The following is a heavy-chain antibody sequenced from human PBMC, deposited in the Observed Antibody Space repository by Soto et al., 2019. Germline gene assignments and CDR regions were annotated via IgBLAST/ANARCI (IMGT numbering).Heavy chain of an antibody. Sequence: GGSLRLSCAASGFTFSSYAMTWFRQAPGKGLEWVSSTSGSGDTTYYADSVKGRFTISRDNSKNTLYLQMNSLRAEDTAVYYCATSRGRDYFIDYWGQGTLVTVSS. CDR2: TSGSGDTT. V-gene: IGHV3-23*01. CDR1: GFTFSSYA. J-gene: IGHJ4*02. D-gene: IGHD4-17*01. CDR3: ATSRGRDYFIDY.